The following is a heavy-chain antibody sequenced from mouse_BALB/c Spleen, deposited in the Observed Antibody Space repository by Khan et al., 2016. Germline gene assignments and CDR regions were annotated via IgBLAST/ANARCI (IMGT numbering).Heavy chain of an antibody. CDR2: VNPNNGGT. Sequence: VQLKESGPDLVKPGASVKISCKASGYSFTGYYIYWVKQSHGKSLEWIGRVNPNNGGTSYNQKFKGKAVLTIDKSSTTAYMELRSLTSEDSAVYYCLRDAMDYWDQGTSVTVSS. D-gene: IGHD1-1*01. J-gene: IGHJ4*01. V-gene: IGHV1-26*01. CDR1: GYSFTGYY. CDR3: LRDAMDY.